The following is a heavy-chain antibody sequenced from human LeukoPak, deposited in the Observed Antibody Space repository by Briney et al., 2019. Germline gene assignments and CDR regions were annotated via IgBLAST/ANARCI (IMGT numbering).Heavy chain of an antibody. CDR2: INTNTGNP. J-gene: IGHJ4*02. CDR1: GGSFGRYA. CDR3: ARSEQLSDY. D-gene: IGHD5-18*01. V-gene: IGHV7-4-1*02. Sequence: VASVKVSCKAPGGSFGRYAISWVRQAPGQGLEWMGWINTNTGNPTYAQGFTGRFVFSLDTSVSTAYLQISSLKAEDTAVYYCARSEQLSDYWGQGTLVTVSS.